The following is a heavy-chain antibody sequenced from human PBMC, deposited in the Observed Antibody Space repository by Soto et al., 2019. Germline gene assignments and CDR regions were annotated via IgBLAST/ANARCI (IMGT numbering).Heavy chain of an antibody. V-gene: IGHV4-31*03. CDR3: ARYDSSGYYFSFDY. Sequence: SETLSLTCTVSGGSISSGGYYWSWIRQHPGKGLEWIGYIYYSGSTYYNPSLKSRVTISVDTSKNQFSLKLSSVTAADTAVYYCARYDSSGYYFSFDYWGQGTLVTVSS. D-gene: IGHD3-22*01. CDR1: GGSISSGGYY. CDR2: IYYSGST. J-gene: IGHJ4*02.